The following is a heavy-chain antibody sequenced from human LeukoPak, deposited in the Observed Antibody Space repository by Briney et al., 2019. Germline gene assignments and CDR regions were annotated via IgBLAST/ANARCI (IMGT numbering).Heavy chain of an antibody. V-gene: IGHV3-64D*06. CDR1: GFPFNTYA. D-gene: IGHD2-15*01. J-gene: IGHJ3*01. CDR3: TRDSALLGVAFDL. Sequence: GGSLRLSCSASGFPFNTYAIHWVRQAPGKGLEYVAGISSNGDNTDFADSAKGRFTISRDNSRSTLFLQMNSLRAEDTAVYFCTRDSALLGVAFDLWGQGTVVTVSS. CDR2: ISSNGDNT.